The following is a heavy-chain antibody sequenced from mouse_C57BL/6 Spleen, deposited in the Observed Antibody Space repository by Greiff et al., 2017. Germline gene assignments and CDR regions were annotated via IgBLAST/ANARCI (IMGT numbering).Heavy chain of an antibody. Sequence: QVQLQQSGPGLVAPSQSLSITCTASGFSLTSYGVHWVRQPPGKGLEWLVVIWSDGSTTYNSALKSRLSISKDNSNSQVFLKMNSLQTDATAMYYCARSYEYDPSYYTMDYWGQGTSVTVSS. CDR3: ARSYEYDPSYYTMDY. CDR2: IWSDGST. V-gene: IGHV2-6*03. CDR1: GFSLTSYG. D-gene: IGHD2-4*01. J-gene: IGHJ4*01.